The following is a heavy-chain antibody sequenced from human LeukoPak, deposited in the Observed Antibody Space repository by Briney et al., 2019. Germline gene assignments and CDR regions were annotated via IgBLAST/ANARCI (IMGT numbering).Heavy chain of an antibody. Sequence: GGSLRLSCAVSGHTLSNYGMSWGRQAPGKGLEWVAGTSDSGGSTNYADSVKGRLRISRDNPNNRLYLQMNSLRAEDTAVYFCAKRGVVIRVILVGFHKEAHYFESWGQGALVTVPS. CDR3: AKRGVVIRVILVGFHKEAHYFES. J-gene: IGHJ4*02. D-gene: IGHD3-22*01. CDR2: TSDSGGST. CDR1: GHTLSNYG. V-gene: IGHV3-23*01.